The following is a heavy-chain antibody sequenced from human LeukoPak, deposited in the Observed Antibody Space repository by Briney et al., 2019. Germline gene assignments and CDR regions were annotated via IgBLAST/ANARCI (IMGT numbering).Heavy chain of an antibody. V-gene: IGHV3-30*18. D-gene: IGHD4-17*01. J-gene: IGHJ4*02. Sequence: GGSLRLSCAASVFTLSSYCMHWVRQARSKGLEWVAVISYDGSNKYNADSVKGRFTIPRDNSKNTLYLQMNSLRAEDTAVYYRAKDDYGDPDYWGQGTLVTVSS. CDR1: VFTLSSYC. CDR3: AKDDYGDPDY. CDR2: ISYDGSNK.